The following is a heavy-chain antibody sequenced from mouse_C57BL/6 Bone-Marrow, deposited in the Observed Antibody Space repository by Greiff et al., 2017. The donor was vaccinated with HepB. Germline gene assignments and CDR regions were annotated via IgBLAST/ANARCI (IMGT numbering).Heavy chain of an antibody. D-gene: IGHD2-3*01. J-gene: IGHJ1*03. CDR3: ARMRWLLPYWYFDV. CDR2: IWSGGST. V-gene: IGHV2-2*01. Sequence: VKLMESGPGLVQPSQSLSITCTVSGFSLTSYGVHWVRQSPGKGLEWLGVIWSGGSTDYNAAFISRLSISKDNSKSQVFFKMNSLQADDTAIYCCARMRWLLPYWYFDVWGTGTTVTVSS. CDR1: GFSLTSYG.